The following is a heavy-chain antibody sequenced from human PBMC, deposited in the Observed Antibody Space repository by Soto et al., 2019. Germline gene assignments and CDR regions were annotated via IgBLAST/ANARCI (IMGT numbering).Heavy chain of an antibody. CDR1: GGSIISGY. J-gene: IGHJ5*02. D-gene: IGHD2-15*01. V-gene: IGHV4-59*01. CDR3: AGLGCYAGSTIDH. CDR2: ISYSGNT. Sequence: SETLSLTCTVSGGSIISGYWSWIRQPPGKGLEWIGYISYSGNTNYNPSLKSRVTMSVDTPKNQFSLRLSSVTTADTAVYYCAGLGCYAGSTIDHWGEGTLVTVS.